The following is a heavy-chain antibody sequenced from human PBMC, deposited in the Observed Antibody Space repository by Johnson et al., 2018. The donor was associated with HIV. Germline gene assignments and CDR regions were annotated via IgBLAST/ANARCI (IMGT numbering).Heavy chain of an antibody. Sequence: QVQLVESGGGVVQPGGSLRLSCAASGFTFSNYGMHWVRQAPGKGLEWVAFIRFDGSNKYYADSVKGRFTISRDNSKNTLYLQMNSLRAEDTAVYYCAKDQWEQTLNAFDIWGQGTMVTVSS. CDR2: IRFDGSNK. CDR1: GFTFSNYG. CDR3: AKDQWEQTLNAFDI. J-gene: IGHJ3*02. V-gene: IGHV3-30*02. D-gene: IGHD1-26*01.